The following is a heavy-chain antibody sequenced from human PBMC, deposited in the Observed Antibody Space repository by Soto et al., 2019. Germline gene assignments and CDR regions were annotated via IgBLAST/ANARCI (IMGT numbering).Heavy chain of an antibody. CDR3: ARGSGYSYGQIDY. J-gene: IGHJ4*02. CDR2: IYYSGTT. D-gene: IGHD5-18*01. CDR1: GGSISGGGFY. V-gene: IGHV4-31*03. Sequence: TLSLTCTVSGGSISGGGFYWTWIRHYPGEGLEWIGCIYYSGTTHYNPSLKSRITISIDPSNNRFSLQVRSVTAADTAVYYCARGSGYSYGQIDYWGQGTLVTVSS.